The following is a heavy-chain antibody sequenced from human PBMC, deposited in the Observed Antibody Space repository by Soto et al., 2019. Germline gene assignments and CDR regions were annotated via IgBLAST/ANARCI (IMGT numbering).Heavy chain of an antibody. J-gene: IGHJ4*02. Sequence: QLQLQESGPGLVKPSETLSLTCTVSGGSNSSGSFYWGWIRQPPGKGLEWIGSIYYTRNTYYNPSLKSRVTISVDSSKNQFSLKLSSVTAADTAVYYCARHWEQWLGYIDYWGQGTLVAVSS. CDR2: IYYTRNT. CDR1: GGSNSSGSFY. V-gene: IGHV4-39*01. CDR3: ARHWEQWLGYIDY. D-gene: IGHD6-19*01.